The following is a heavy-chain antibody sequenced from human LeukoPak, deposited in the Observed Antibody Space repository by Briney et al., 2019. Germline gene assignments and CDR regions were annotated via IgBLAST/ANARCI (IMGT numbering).Heavy chain of an antibody. V-gene: IGHV4-4*07. CDR2: IYTSGST. J-gene: IGHJ6*02. Sequence: SETLSLTCIVTGGSISSYYWSWIRQPAGKGLEWIGRIYTSGSTNYNPSLKSRVTMSVDTSKNQFSLKLSSVTAADTAVYYCARDHNQLTGYGMDVWGQGTTVTVSS. CDR1: GGSISSYY. D-gene: IGHD3-9*01. CDR3: ARDHNQLTGYGMDV.